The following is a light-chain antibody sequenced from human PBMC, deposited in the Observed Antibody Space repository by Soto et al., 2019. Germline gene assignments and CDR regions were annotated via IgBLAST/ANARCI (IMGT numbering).Light chain of an antibody. CDR1: QSVNTY. CDR3: QQYDTSPLT. V-gene: IGKV3-20*01. J-gene: IGKJ4*01. Sequence: EIVLTQSPDTLSLSPGEXVTLSCRASQSVNTYVAWYQQKPGQAPRPLMYGASSRATGIPDRFSGSGSGTDFTLTIRRLEPEDFAMYYCQQYDTSPLTFGGGTKVDSK. CDR2: GAS.